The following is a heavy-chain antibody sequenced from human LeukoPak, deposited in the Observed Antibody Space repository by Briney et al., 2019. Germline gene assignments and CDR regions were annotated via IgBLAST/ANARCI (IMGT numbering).Heavy chain of an antibody. D-gene: IGHD7-27*01. CDR1: GFPFSDYY. CDR2: INSGGSGT. CDR3: ASSLGPLTEY. J-gene: IGHJ4*02. Sequence: GGSLRLSCTASGFPFSDYYIDWVRQAPGKGLVWVSRINSGGSGTSYADSVKGRFTISRDNAKDTLYLQMNSLRVEDTAVYYCASSLGPLTEYWGQGTLVTVSS. V-gene: IGHV3-74*01.